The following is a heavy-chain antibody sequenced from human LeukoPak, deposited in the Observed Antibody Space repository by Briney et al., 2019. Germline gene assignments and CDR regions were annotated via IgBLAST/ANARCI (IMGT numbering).Heavy chain of an antibody. J-gene: IGHJ4*02. CDR3: ARAGPDCSSTSCHDGTIFLFDY. V-gene: IGHV4-34*01. CDR2: INHSGST. Sequence: SETLSLTCAVSGGSFSGYYWSWIRQPPGKGLEWIGEINHSGSTNYNPSLKSRVTISVDTSKNQFSLKLSSVTAADTAVYYCARAGPDCSSTSCHDGTIFLFDYWGQGTLVTVSS. CDR1: GGSFSGYY. D-gene: IGHD2-2*01.